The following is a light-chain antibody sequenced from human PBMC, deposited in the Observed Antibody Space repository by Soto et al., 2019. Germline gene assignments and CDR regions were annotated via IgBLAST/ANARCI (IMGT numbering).Light chain of an antibody. V-gene: IGLV2-11*01. CDR2: DVN. J-gene: IGLJ2*01. Sequence: QYALTQPRSVSGSPGQSVTISCTGTRDNYVSWYQQHPDKAPKFIIYDVNKRASGVPDRFSGSKSGNTASLTISGLQAEDEADYYCCSYSGSSTTVVFGGGTKLTVL. CDR1: RDNY. CDR3: CSYSGSSTTVV.